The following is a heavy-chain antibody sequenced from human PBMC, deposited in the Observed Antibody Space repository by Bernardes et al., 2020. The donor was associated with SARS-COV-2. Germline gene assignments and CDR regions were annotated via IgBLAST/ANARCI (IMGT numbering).Heavy chain of an antibody. CDR2: INSDGRTT. Sequence: GWSLRLSCAASGFTFSSYWMHWVRQSPGKGLVWVSRINSDGRTTTYADSVKGRFTISRDNGKNTLFLQMNSLRAEDTALYYCVRGPSDGHGRFEYWGQGALVIVSS. V-gene: IGHV3-74*01. CDR3: VRGPSDGHGRFEY. CDR1: GFTFSSYW. J-gene: IGHJ4*02.